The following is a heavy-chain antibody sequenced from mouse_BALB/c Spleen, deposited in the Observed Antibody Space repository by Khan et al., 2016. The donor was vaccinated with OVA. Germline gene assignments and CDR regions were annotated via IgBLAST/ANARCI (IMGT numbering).Heavy chain of an antibody. Sequence: EVQGVESGGDLVKPGGSLKLSCAASGFTFSTYGMSWVRQTPDKRLEWVATISTGGSYTYYPDSVKGRFTISIDNAKNTLYLQMSSLKSEDTAMFYCARLAYYYDSEGFAYWGQGTLVTVSA. V-gene: IGHV5-6*01. CDR2: ISTGGSYT. D-gene: IGHD1-1*01. CDR1: GFTFSTYG. J-gene: IGHJ3*01. CDR3: ARLAYYYDSEGFAY.